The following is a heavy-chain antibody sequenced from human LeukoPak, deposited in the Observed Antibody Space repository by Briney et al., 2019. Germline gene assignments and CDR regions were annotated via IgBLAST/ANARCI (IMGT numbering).Heavy chain of an antibody. CDR3: ARDYCSSTSCYRYF. CDR2: INPNSGGT. J-gene: IGHJ4*02. V-gene: IGHV1-2*06. D-gene: IGHD2-2*01. CDR1: GFTFTSHG. Sequence: ASVKVSCKASGFTFTSHGFTWVRQAPGQGLEWMGRINPNSGGTNYAQKFQGRVTMTRDTSISTAYMELSRLRSDDTAVYYCARDYCSSTSCYRYFWGQGTLVTVSS.